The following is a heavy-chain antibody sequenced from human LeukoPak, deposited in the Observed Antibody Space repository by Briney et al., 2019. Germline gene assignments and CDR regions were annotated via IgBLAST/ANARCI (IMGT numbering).Heavy chain of an antibody. D-gene: IGHD3-3*01. CDR3: ARGRSHDFWSGYLGDAFDI. CDR1: GYTFTGYY. J-gene: IGHJ3*02. V-gene: IGHV1-2*02. CDR2: INPNSGGT. Sequence: GASVKVSCKASGYTFTGYYMHWVRQAPGQGLEWMGWINPNSGGTNYAQKFQGRVTMTRDTSISTAYMELSRLRSDDTAVYYCARGRSHDFWSGYLGDAFDIWGQGTMVTVSS.